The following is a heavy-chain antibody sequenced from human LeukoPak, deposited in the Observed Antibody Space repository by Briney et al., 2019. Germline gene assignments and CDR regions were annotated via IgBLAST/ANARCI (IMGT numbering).Heavy chain of an antibody. V-gene: IGHV1-69*13. D-gene: IGHD3-22*01. Sequence: ASVKVSCKASGYTFTSYGISWVRQAPGQGLEWMGGIIPIFGTANYAQKFQGRVTITADESTSTAYMELSSLRSEDTAVYYCARRKDSSGSIYDYWGQGTLVTVSS. CDR1: GYTFTSYG. CDR2: IIPIFGTA. J-gene: IGHJ4*02. CDR3: ARRKDSSGSIYDY.